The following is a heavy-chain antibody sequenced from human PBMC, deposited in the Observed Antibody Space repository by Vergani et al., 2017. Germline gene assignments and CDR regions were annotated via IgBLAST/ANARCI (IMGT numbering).Heavy chain of an antibody. V-gene: IGHV3-21*02. CDR3: ARGYCTNSICRGKVDS. Sequence: EVQVVQSGRGLVKPGGSLRLSCETSGFIFSDYNLNWVRQAPGSGLEWVASISGRSSYVNYAVSVKGRFTISRDNAKNSLFLEMNSLRFEDTAVYYCARGYCTNSICRGKVDSWGQGTLVTVSS. J-gene: IGHJ4*02. D-gene: IGHD2-8*01. CDR2: ISGRSSYV. CDR1: GFIFSDYN.